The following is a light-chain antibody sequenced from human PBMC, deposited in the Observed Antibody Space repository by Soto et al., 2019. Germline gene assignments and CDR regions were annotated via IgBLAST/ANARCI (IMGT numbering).Light chain of an antibody. Sequence: QSVLTQPASVSGSPGQSITISCTGTSSDVGIYNYVSWYQQHPGTAPKLIIFEINNRPSGISDRFSGSKSGNTASLTISGRQAVEEAIYVCGSYTSSITWVFGGGTKLPV. CDR2: EIN. J-gene: IGLJ3*02. CDR3: GSYTSSITWV. CDR1: SSDVGIYNY. V-gene: IGLV2-14*03.